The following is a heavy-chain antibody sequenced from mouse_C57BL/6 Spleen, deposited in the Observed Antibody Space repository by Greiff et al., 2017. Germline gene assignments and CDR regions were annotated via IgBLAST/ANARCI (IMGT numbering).Heavy chain of an antibody. CDR2: IYPGDGGT. CDR3: AIQFAY. V-gene: IGHV1-82*01. Sequence: QVQLQQSGPELVKPGASVTISCKASGYAFSSSWMNWVKQRPGKGLEWIGRIYPGDGGTNYNGKFKGKATLTADKSSSTAYMQLSSLTSEDSAVYFCAIQFAYWGQGTLVTVSA. CDR1: GYAFSSSW. J-gene: IGHJ3*01.